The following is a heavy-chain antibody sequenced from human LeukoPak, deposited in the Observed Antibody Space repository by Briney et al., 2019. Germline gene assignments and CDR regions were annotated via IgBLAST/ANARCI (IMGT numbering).Heavy chain of an antibody. V-gene: IGHV3-30*02. J-gene: IGHJ4*02. CDR3: AKGRGYCTGGSCYSDY. Sequence: PGGSLRLSCAVSGFTFSSYGMHWVRQAPGKGLEWVAFIRYDGSNKYYADSVKGRFTISRDNSKNTLYLQMNSLRAEDTAVYYCAKGRGYCTGGSCYSDYWGQGTLVTVSS. D-gene: IGHD2-15*01. CDR1: GFTFSSYG. CDR2: IRYDGSNK.